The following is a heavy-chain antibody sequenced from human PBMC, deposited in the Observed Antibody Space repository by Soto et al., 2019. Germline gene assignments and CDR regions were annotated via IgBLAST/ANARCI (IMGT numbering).Heavy chain of an antibody. CDR1: GSTFSSYA. D-gene: IGHD6-6*01. Sequence: GGSLRLSCAASGSTFSSYAMSWVRQAPGKGLEWVSAISGSGGSTYYADSVKGRFTISRDNSKNTLYLQMNSLRAEDTAVYYCATAPTSYVQLVRGGFDYYYDMDVWGKGTTVTVSS. V-gene: IGHV3-23*01. CDR2: ISGSGGST. CDR3: ATAPTSYVQLVRGGFDYYYDMDV. J-gene: IGHJ6*03.